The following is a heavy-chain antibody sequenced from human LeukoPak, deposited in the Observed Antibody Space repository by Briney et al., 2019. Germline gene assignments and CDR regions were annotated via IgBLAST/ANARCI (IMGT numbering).Heavy chain of an antibody. CDR2: ISSGSTI. CDR3: ARDRYYYGSSGYLWPY. V-gene: IGHV3-11*04. CDR1: GFTFSDYY. Sequence: PGGSLRLSCAASGFTFSDYYMSWIRQAPGKGLEWVSYISSGSTIYYADSVKGRFTISRDNAKNSLYLQMNSLRAEDTAVYYCARDRYYYGSSGYLWPYWGQGTLVTVSS. D-gene: IGHD3-22*01. J-gene: IGHJ4*02.